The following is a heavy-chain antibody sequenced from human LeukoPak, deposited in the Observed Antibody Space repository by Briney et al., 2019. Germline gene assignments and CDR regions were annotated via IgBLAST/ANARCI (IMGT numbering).Heavy chain of an antibody. CDR1: GYSFTNYW. CDR3: ARLMYYYGSGSYSLDY. Sequence: GESLKISCKASGYSFTNYWIAWVRQMPGKGLEWMGIIYPGDSDTTYSPSFQGQVTISADKSISTAYLQWSSLKASDTAMYYCARLMYYYGSGSYSLDYWGQGTLVTVSS. J-gene: IGHJ4*02. D-gene: IGHD3-10*01. CDR2: IYPGDSDT. V-gene: IGHV5-51*01.